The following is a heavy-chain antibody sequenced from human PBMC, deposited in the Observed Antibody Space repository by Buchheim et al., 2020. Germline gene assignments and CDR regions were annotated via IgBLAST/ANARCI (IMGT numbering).Heavy chain of an antibody. CDR2: IAYDGSNK. CDR3: AKDYDYGDYGGYGMDV. V-gene: IGHV3-30*18. CDR1: GFTFSSYC. D-gene: IGHD4-17*01. J-gene: IGHJ6*02. Sequence: QVQLVESGGGVVQPGRYLRLSCAASGFTFSSYCMHWVRQAPGKGLEGVAVIAYDGSNKYYADSVKGRFTISRDNSKNTLYLQMNSLRAEDTAVYYCAKDYDYGDYGGYGMDVWGQGTT.